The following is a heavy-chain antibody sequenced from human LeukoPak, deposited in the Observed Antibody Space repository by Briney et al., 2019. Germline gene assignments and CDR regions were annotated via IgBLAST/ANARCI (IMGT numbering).Heavy chain of an antibody. CDR3: ARARYCSSTSCHGGYYYGMDV. CDR1: GGSISSGDYY. D-gene: IGHD2-2*01. V-gene: IGHV4-30-4*01. Sequence: SETLSLTCTVSGGSISSGDYYWSWIRLPPGKGLEWIGYIYYSGSTYYNPSLKSRVTISVDTSKNQFSLKLSSVTAADTAVYYCARARYCSSTSCHGGYYYGMDVWGQGTTVTVSS. CDR2: IYYSGST. J-gene: IGHJ6*02.